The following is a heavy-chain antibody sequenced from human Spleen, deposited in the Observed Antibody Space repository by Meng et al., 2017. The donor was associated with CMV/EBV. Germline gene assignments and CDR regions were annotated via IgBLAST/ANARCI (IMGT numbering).Heavy chain of an antibody. CDR1: GGSFSGYY. V-gene: IGHV4-34*01. J-gene: IGHJ4*02. CDR2: INHSGST. Sequence: VNLQQWGAGLLKPSETLSLTCAVYGGSFSGYYWSWIRQPPGKGLEWIGEINHSGSTNYNPSLKSRVTISVDTSKNQFSLKLSSVTAADTAVYYCARASSGWYTTNFDYWGQGTLVTVFS. CDR3: ARASSGWYTTNFDY. D-gene: IGHD6-19*01.